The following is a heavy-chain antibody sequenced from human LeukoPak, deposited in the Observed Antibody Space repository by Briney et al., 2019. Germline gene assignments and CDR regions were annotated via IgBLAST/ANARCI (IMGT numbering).Heavy chain of an antibody. CDR1: GFTFSSYA. D-gene: IGHD3-22*01. CDR2: ISGSGGST. Sequence: PGGSLRLSCAASGFTFSSYAMSWVRQAPGKGLEWVSAISGSGGSTYYADSVKGRFTISRDNSKNTLYLQMNSLRAEDTAVYYCAKDPNYDSSGYYYIDYWGQGTLVTVSS. J-gene: IGHJ4*02. V-gene: IGHV3-23*01. CDR3: AKDPNYDSSGYYYIDY.